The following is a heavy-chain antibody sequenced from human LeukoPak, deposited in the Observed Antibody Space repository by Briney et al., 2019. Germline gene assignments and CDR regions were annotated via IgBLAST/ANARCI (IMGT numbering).Heavy chain of an antibody. J-gene: IGHJ4*02. CDR2: ISAYNGNT. Sequence: ASVKVSCKASGGTFSSYAISWVRQAPGQGLEWMGWISAYNGNTNYAQKLQGRVTMTTDTSTSTAYMELRSLRPDDTAVYYCARSTVTTGLFLLDYWGQGTLVTVSS. D-gene: IGHD4-17*01. CDR3: ARSTVTTGLFLLDY. CDR1: GGTFSSYA. V-gene: IGHV1-18*01.